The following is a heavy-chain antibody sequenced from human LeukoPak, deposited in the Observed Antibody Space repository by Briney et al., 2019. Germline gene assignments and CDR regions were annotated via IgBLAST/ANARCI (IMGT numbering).Heavy chain of an antibody. CDR1: GGSISSSSYY. CDR3: ARDAGIDAFDI. V-gene: IGHV4-61*01. D-gene: IGHD1-1*01. CDR2: IYYSGST. Sequence: SETLSLTCTVSGGSISSSSYYWGWIRQPPGKGLEWIGYIYYSGSTNYNPSLKSRVTISVDTSKNQFSLKLSSVTAADTAVYYCARDAGIDAFDIWGQGTMVTVSS. J-gene: IGHJ3*02.